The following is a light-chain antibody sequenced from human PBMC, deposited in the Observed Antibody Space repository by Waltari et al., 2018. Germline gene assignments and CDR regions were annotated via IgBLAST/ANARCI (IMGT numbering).Light chain of an antibody. CDR2: SNN. CDR3: AAWDDSLNGWV. J-gene: IGLJ3*02. Sequence: QSVLTQPPSASGTPGQRVTISCSGSSSNIGSNTVTWYQQLPGTAPNLLIFSNNQRPSGGPDRFSGSKSGTSAALAISGLQSEDEADYYCAAWDDSLNGWVFGGGTKLTVL. CDR1: SSNIGSNT. V-gene: IGLV1-44*01.